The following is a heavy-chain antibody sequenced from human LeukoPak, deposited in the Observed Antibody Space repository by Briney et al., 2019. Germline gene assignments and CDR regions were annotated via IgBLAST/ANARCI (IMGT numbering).Heavy chain of an antibody. Sequence: ASVKVSCKASGYTFTSYYMHWVRQAPGQGLEWMGIINPSGGSTSYAQKLQGRVTMTTDTSTSTAYMELRSLRSDDTAVYYCARDGAYCGGDCFYWYFDLWGRGTLVTVSS. J-gene: IGHJ2*01. V-gene: IGHV1-46*01. CDR2: INPSGGST. CDR1: GYTFTSYY. D-gene: IGHD2-21*02. CDR3: ARDGAYCGGDCFYWYFDL.